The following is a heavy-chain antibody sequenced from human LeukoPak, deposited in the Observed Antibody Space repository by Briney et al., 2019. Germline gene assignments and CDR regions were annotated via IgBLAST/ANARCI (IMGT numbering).Heavy chain of an antibody. V-gene: IGHV4-30-4*08. CDR3: ARVGAAAGKEIYYYYMDV. Sequence: PSETLSLTCTVYGGSISSGDYYWSWIRQPPGKGLEWIGYIYYSGSTYYNPSLKSRVTISVDRSKNQFSLKLSSVTAADTAVYYCARVGAAAGKEIYYYYMDVWGKGTTVTVSS. J-gene: IGHJ6*03. CDR2: IYYSGST. D-gene: IGHD6-13*01. CDR1: GGSISSGDYY.